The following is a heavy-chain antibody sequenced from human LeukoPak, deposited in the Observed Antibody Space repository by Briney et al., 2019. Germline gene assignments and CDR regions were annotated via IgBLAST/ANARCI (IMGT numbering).Heavy chain of an antibody. CDR3: ARPGGPYYYYYGMDV. D-gene: IGHD2-15*01. CDR1: GGTFSSYA. J-gene: IGHJ6*02. CDR2: IIPIFGTA. Sequence: SVKVSCKASGGTFSSYAISWVRQASGQGLEWMGGIIPIFGTANYAQKFQGRVTITADESTSTAYMELSSLRSEDTAVYYCARPGGPYYYYYGMDVWGQGTTVTVSS. V-gene: IGHV1-69*13.